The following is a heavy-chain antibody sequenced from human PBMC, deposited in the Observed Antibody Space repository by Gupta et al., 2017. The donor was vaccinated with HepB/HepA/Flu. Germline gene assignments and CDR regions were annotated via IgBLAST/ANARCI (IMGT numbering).Heavy chain of an antibody. Sequence: QLQLQESGPGLVKPSETLSLTCTVSGGSISSTSYYWGWIRQPPGKGLEWIGSMYYSGNTYYNSSLKSRVTISVDTSKNQFSVKLSSVTAADTAVYYGARQLRVQGTAINYCDCWGQGTRVTVSS. CDR3: ARQLRVQGTAINYCDC. V-gene: IGHV4-39*01. D-gene: IGHD2-2*02. J-gene: IGHJ4*02. CDR1: GGSISSTSYY. CDR2: MYYSGNT.